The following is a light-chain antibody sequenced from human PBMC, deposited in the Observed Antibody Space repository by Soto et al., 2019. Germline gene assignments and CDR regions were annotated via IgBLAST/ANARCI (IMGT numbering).Light chain of an antibody. Sequence: QSVLTQSPSASASLGASVKLTCTLSSGHSNYAIAWHQQQSEKGPRYLMKLNSDGSHSKGDGIPDRFSGSSSGAERYLTISSLQSEDEADYYCQTWGSGIVVFGGGTKLPVL. V-gene: IGLV4-69*01. CDR2: LNSDGSH. CDR3: QTWGSGIVV. J-gene: IGLJ2*01. CDR1: SGHSNYA.